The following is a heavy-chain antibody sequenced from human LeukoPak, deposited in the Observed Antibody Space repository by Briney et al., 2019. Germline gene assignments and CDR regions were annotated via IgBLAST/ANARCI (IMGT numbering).Heavy chain of an antibody. CDR2: ISSTSSYI. D-gene: IGHD6-13*01. V-gene: IGHV3-21*01. J-gene: IGHJ4*02. CDR1: GFTFSSYS. Sequence: PGGSLRLSCAASGFTFSSYSMNWVRQAPGKGLEWVSSISSTSSYIYYADSVKGRFTISRDNAKNSLYLQMNSLRAEDTAVYYCARDSPTSSSWSSPDYWGQGTLVTVSS. CDR3: ARDSPTSSSWSSPDY.